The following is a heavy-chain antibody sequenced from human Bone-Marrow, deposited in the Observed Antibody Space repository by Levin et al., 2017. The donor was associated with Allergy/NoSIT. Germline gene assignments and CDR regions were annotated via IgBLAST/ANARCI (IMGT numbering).Heavy chain of an antibody. Sequence: GGSLRLSCAASGFTFSITWMNWVRQAPGKGLQWVGRIKSKRDGETTDYAAPAKGRFIISRDDSKDTLYLQMNTLETDDSAVYYCAADTYRSDRQAFDYWGQGTLVTVSS. CDR2: IKSKRDGETT. D-gene: IGHD3-16*02. J-gene: IGHJ4*02. CDR1: GFTFSITW. CDR3: AADTYRSDRQAFDY. V-gene: IGHV3-15*01.